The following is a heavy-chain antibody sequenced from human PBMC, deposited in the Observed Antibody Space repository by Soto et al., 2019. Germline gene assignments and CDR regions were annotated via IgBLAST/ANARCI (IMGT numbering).Heavy chain of an antibody. Sequence: PSETLSLTCAVSGGSISSSNWWSWVRQPPGKGLEWIGEIYHSGSTNYNPSPKSRVTISVDKSKNQFSLKLSSVTAADTAVYYCARVRRTAVAGPTGMDVWGQGTTVTVSS. CDR1: GGSISSSNW. D-gene: IGHD6-19*01. CDR3: ARVRRTAVAGPTGMDV. CDR2: IYHSGST. V-gene: IGHV4-4*02. J-gene: IGHJ6*02.